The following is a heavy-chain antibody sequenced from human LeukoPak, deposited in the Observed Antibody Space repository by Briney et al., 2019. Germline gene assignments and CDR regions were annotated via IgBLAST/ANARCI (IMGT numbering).Heavy chain of an antibody. J-gene: IGHJ4*02. CDR1: GFTFSSYS. CDR2: INIVNNAI. D-gene: IGHD1-26*01. CDR3: ARDSGEGGTFDH. V-gene: IGHV3-48*04. Sequence: GGSLRLSCAASGFTFSSYSMNWVRQAPGKGLEWVSHINIVNNAIYYSDSVQGRFTISRDNAKNSLYLQMNSLRAEDTAVYYCARDSGEGGTFDHWGQGTLVTVSS.